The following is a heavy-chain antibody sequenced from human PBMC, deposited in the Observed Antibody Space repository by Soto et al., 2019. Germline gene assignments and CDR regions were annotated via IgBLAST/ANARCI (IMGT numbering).Heavy chain of an antibody. Sequence: PVGSLRLSCAASGFTFSSYAMSWVRQAPGKGLEWVSAISGSGGSTYYADSVKGRFTISRDNSKNTLYLQMNSLRAEDTAVYYCAAPTTDSSGWYRAEYFQHWAQGILVTVS. CDR1: GFTFSSYA. CDR2: ISGSGGST. J-gene: IGHJ1*01. D-gene: IGHD6-19*01. CDR3: AAPTTDSSGWYRAEYFQH. V-gene: IGHV3-23*01.